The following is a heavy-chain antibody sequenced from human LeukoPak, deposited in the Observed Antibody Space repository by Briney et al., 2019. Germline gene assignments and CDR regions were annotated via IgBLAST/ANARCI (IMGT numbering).Heavy chain of an antibody. CDR1: GFTFSNAW. CDR3: ARSPLVVRGVRYYYYGMDV. D-gene: IGHD3-10*01. Sequence: GGSLRLSCAASGFTFSNAWMNWVRQAPGKGLEWVAVISYDGSNKYYADSVKGRFTISRDNSKNTLYLQMNSLRAEDTAVYYCARSPLVVRGVRYYYYGMDVWGQGTTVTVSS. V-gene: IGHV3-30-3*01. J-gene: IGHJ6*02. CDR2: ISYDGSNK.